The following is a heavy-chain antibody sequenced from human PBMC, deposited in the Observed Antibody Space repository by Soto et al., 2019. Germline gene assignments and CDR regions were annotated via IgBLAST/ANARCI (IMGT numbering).Heavy chain of an antibody. V-gene: IGHV1-8*01. Sequence: ASVKVSCKASGYTFTSYDINWVRQATGQGHEWMGWMNPNSGNTGYAQKFQGRVTMTRNTSISTAYMELSSLRSEDTAVYYCARGGWTYYDFWSGYSPVNFDYWGQGTLVTVSS. CDR2: MNPNSGNT. J-gene: IGHJ4*02. D-gene: IGHD3-3*01. CDR3: ARGGWTYYDFWSGYSPVNFDY. CDR1: GYTFTSYD.